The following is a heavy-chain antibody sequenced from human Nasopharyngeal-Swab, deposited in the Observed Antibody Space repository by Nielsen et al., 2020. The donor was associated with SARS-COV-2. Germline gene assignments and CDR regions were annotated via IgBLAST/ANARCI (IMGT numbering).Heavy chain of an antibody. V-gene: IGHV3-49*03. Sequence: GGSLRLSCTASGFTFGDYAMSWFRQAPGKGLEWVGCIRRKAYGGTTEYAASVKGRFTISRDDSKSIAYLQMNSLKTEDTAVYYCTRGDFWSGYYYDYWGQGTLVTVSS. CDR1: GFTFGDYA. CDR3: TRGDFWSGYYYDY. D-gene: IGHD3-3*01. CDR2: IRRKAYGGTT. J-gene: IGHJ4*02.